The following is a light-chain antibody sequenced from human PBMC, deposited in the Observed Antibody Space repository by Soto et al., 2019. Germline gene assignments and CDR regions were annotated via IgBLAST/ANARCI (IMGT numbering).Light chain of an antibody. CDR2: GAS. V-gene: IGKV3-11*01. J-gene: IGKJ1*01. CDR1: ENVRTF. Sequence: VLTQSPATLSLSPGERATLSCRASENVRTFVDWYQQKPGQAPRLLIYGASNRATDIPARFSGSGSGPDFTLTISNLEPEDFALYYCQQHSHWPPWTFGQGTRVEIQ. CDR3: QQHSHWPPWT.